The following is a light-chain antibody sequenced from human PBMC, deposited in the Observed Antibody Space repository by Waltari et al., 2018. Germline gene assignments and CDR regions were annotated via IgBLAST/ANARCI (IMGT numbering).Light chain of an antibody. Sequence: EKVMTQSPATLSVSPGEVVTLSCRASQSVSSNVAWYQHRPGQAPRLLIYDASSRASGVPASFSGSWSGTEFTLTISGLQSEDRALYYCQQYNDWYSFGQGTKLEIK. CDR2: DAS. CDR3: QQYNDWYS. CDR1: QSVSSN. J-gene: IGKJ2*03. V-gene: IGKV3-15*01.